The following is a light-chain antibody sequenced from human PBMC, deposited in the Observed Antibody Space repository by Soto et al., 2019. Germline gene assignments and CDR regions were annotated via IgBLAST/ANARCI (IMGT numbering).Light chain of an antibody. CDR2: GNT. CDR1: SSNIGAGYD. CDR3: QSHDSSLHASV. Sequence: QSVLTQPPSVSGAPGQRVTISCTGSSSNIGAGYDVHWYLQLPGTAPKLLIYGNTNRPSGVPDRFSGSKSVSSASLAITGLHAEDEADYYCQSHDSSLHASVFGTGTKLTVL. J-gene: IGLJ1*01. V-gene: IGLV1-40*01.